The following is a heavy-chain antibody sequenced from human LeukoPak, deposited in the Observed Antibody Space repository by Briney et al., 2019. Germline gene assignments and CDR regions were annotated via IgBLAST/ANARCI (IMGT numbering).Heavy chain of an antibody. V-gene: IGHV1-18*01. D-gene: IGHD6-19*01. Sequence: ASVKASCKASGGTFSSYSISWVRQAPGQGLEWMGWISAYNGATKYAQKFQGRVTMTTDTSTSTAYVELRSLRSDDTALYYCARDRSSSWYYFDYWGLGTLVTVSS. CDR1: GGTFSSYS. CDR2: ISAYNGAT. CDR3: ARDRSSSWYYFDY. J-gene: IGHJ4*02.